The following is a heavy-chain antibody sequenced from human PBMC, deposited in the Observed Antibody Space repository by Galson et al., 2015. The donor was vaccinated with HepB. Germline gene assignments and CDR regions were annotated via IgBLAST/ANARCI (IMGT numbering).Heavy chain of an antibody. Sequence: SVKVSCKASGYTFTSYAMHWVRQAPGQRLEWMGWINAGNGNTKYSQKFQGRVTITRDTSASTAYMELSSLRSEDTAVYYCASTSITIFGVVTYYFDYWGQGTLVTVSS. CDR1: GYTFTSYA. J-gene: IGHJ4*02. CDR3: ASTSITIFGVVTYYFDY. D-gene: IGHD3-3*01. CDR2: INAGNGNT. V-gene: IGHV1-3*01.